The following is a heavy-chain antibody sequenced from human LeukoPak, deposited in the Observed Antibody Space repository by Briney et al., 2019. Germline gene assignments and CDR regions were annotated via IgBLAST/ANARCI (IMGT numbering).Heavy chain of an antibody. CDR1: GFTFSSFA. Sequence: GGSLRLSCAASGFTFSSFAMSWVRQAPGKGLEWVSAISGSGGATYYADSVKGRFTISRDNSKNTLYLQMNSLRAEDTAVYYCAKVFRGIVAAMDVWGKGTTVTVSS. CDR3: AKVFRGIVAAMDV. J-gene: IGHJ6*03. D-gene: IGHD6-25*01. V-gene: IGHV3-23*01. CDR2: ISGSGGAT.